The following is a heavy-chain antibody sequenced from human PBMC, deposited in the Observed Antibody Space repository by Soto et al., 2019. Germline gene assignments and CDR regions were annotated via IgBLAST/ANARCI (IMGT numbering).Heavy chain of an antibody. D-gene: IGHD6-13*01. CDR3: AKQRAVRIAEAGNAYYYGMDV. V-gene: IGHV3-30*18. CDR1: GFTFSGYG. J-gene: IGHJ6*02. Sequence: PGGSLRLSCAASGFTFSGYGMHWVRQAPGKGLEWVAVISYDGSNKYYAHSVKGRFTISRDNSKNTLYLQMNSLRAEDTAVYYCAKQRAVRIAEAGNAYYYGMDVWGQGTTV. CDR2: ISYDGSNK.